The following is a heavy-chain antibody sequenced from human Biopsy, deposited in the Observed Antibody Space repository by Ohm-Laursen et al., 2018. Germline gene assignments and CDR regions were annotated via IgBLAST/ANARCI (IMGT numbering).Heavy chain of an antibody. CDR3: ARHPTGFWFDP. CDR2: IYNSETT. CDR1: GDSISASTTSY. V-gene: IGHV4-39*01. J-gene: IGHJ5*02. Sequence: SETLSLTCSGSGDSISASTTSYWAWLRQPPGKGLEWIGSIYNSETTFYNPSLKCRVAISVATSTNQFSLKVSSATAADTALYYCARHPTGFWFDPWGHGTLVTVSS.